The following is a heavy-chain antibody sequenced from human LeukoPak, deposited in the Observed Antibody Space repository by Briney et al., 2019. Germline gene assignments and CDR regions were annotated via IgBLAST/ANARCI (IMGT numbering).Heavy chain of an antibody. CDR1: GFTFSSYG. V-gene: IGHV3-23*01. D-gene: IGHD2-15*01. J-gene: IGHJ6*03. Sequence: GGSLRLSCAASGFTFSSYGMSWVRQAPGKGLEWVSAISGTGGSTYYADSVKGRFTISRDNSKNTLYLQMNSLRAEDTAIYYCAKNGDRGAYCSGGSCYPYYYYYMDVWGKGTTVTISS. CDR3: AKNGDRGAYCSGGSCYPYYYYYMDV. CDR2: ISGTGGST.